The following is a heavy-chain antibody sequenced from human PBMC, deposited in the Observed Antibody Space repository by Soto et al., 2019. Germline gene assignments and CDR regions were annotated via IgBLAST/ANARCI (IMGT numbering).Heavy chain of an antibody. CDR2: IYYNGTT. Sequence: TSETLSLTCTVSGGSISSYYWSWIRQPPGKGLEWIGYIYYNGTTNYNPSLKSRVTMSVGTSKNQFSLKLSSVTAADTAVYYCARYYYDSSGYYYDYWGQGSLVTVSS. CDR3: ARYYYDSSGYYYDY. J-gene: IGHJ4*02. V-gene: IGHV4-59*13. CDR1: GGSISSYY. D-gene: IGHD3-22*01.